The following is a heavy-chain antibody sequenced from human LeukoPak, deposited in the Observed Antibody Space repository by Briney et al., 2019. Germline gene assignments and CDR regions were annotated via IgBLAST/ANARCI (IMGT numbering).Heavy chain of an antibody. CDR1: GFTFSSYW. Sequence: GGSLRLSCAASGFTFSSYWMNWARQAPGKGLEWVASINHNGNVNYYVDSVKGRFTISRDNAKNSLYLQMSNLRAEDTAVYYCARRGYYYDSSGYPQRRAEYFQHWGQGTLVTVSS. V-gene: IGHV3-7*01. J-gene: IGHJ1*01. D-gene: IGHD3-22*01. CDR2: INHNGNVN. CDR3: ARRGYYYDSSGYPQRRAEYFQH.